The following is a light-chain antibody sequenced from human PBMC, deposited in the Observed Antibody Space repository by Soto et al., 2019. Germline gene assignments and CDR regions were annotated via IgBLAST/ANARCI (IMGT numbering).Light chain of an antibody. J-gene: IGLJ1*01. Sequence: SVLTQTHSASGTPGQRGTISCSGSSSNIGTSSVHWFQQLPGTAPKLLISTTNQRPSGVPERFSGSKSGTSASLAISGLQSEDEADYYCAAWDDSLNGHVFGTGTKVTVL. CDR2: TTN. CDR3: AAWDDSLNGHV. V-gene: IGLV1-44*01. CDR1: SSNIGTSS.